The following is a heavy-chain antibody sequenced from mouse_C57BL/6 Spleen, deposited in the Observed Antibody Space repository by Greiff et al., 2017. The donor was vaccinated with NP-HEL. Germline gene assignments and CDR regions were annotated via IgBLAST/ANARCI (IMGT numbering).Heavy chain of an antibody. V-gene: IGHV5-4*03. CDR3: ARRDYYGSSWDY. CDR1: GFTFSSYA. D-gene: IGHD1-1*01. CDR2: ISDGGSYT. J-gene: IGHJ2*01. Sequence: EVQVVESGGGLVKPGGSLKLSCAASGFTFSSYAMSWVRQTPEKRLEWVATISDGGSYTYYPDNVKGRFTISRDNAKNNLYLQMSHLKSEDTAMYYCARRDYYGSSWDYWGQGTTLTVSS.